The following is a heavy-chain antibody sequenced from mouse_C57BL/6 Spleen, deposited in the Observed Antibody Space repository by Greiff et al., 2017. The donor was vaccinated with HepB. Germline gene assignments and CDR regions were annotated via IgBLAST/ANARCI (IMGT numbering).Heavy chain of an antibody. D-gene: IGHD1-1*01. J-gene: IGHJ2*01. CDR2: IYPSDSET. CDR1: GYTFTSYW. CDR3: ARGGLYYYGSSSPFDY. Sequence: QVQLQQPGAELVRPGSSVKLSCKASGYTFTSYWMDWVKQRPGQGLEWIGNIYPSDSETHYNQKFKDKATLTVDKSSSAAYMQLSSLTSEDSAVYYCARGGLYYYGSSSPFDYWGQGTTLTVSS. V-gene: IGHV1-61*01.